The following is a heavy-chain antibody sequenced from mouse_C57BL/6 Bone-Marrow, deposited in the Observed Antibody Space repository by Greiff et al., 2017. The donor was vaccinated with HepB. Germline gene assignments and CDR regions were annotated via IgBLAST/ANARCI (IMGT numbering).Heavy chain of an antibody. V-gene: IGHV1-55*01. J-gene: IGHJ2*01. CDR2: IYPGSGST. CDR1: GYTFTSYW. Sequence: QVQLQQPGAELVKPGASVKMSCKASGYTFTSYWLTWVKQRPGQGLEWIGDIYPGSGSTNYNEKFKSKATLPVDTSSSTAYMQLSSLTSEDSSVNYCARGTTVVATNYWGQGTTLTVSS. CDR3: ARGTTVVATNY. D-gene: IGHD1-1*01.